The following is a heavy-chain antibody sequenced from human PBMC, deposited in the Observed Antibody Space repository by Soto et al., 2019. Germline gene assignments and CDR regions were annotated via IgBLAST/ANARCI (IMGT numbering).Heavy chain of an antibody. CDR1: GFSVDDYA. CDR2: ITWNSGYI. V-gene: IGHV3-9*01. D-gene: IGHD3-22*01. J-gene: IGHJ4*02. CDR3: AKGTHDSSGYYTAPDY. Sequence: EVQLVESGGGLVQPGRSLRLSCAASGFSVDDYAMHWVRQAPGRGLEWVSGITWNSGYIGYADSVKGRFTISKDNAKNSLYLKMNSLRPEDTAVYYCAKGTHDSSGYYTAPDYWGLGTLVTVSS.